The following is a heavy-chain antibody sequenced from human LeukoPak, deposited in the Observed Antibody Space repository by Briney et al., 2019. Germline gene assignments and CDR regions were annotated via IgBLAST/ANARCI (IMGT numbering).Heavy chain of an antibody. CDR1: GYSITSDYY. Sequence: SETLSLTCAVSGYSITSDYYWGWIRQPPGKGLEWIGNIYHSGSTYYNPSLKSRVTLPVDTSKNQFSLKLSSVTAADTAVYYCARDSVSHYYGSGSYFNWCDPWGQGTRVSVSS. D-gene: IGHD3-10*01. J-gene: IGHJ5*02. CDR2: IYHSGST. CDR3: ARDSVSHYYGSGSYFNWCDP. V-gene: IGHV4-38-2*02.